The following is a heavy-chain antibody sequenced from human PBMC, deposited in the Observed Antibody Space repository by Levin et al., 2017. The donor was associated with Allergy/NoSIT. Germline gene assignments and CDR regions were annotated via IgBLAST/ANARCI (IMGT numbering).Heavy chain of an antibody. CDR2: INPNSGGT. CDR3: ARDSYDFWSGDYTSDFR. V-gene: IGHV1-2*06. Sequence: ASVKVSCKASGYTFTGYYMHWVRQAPGQGLEWMGRINPNSGGTNYAQKFQGRVTMTTDTSISTAYMQLSRLRSDDTAVYYCARDSYDFWSGDYTSDFRWGQGTLVTVSS. J-gene: IGHJ4*02. CDR1: GYTFTGYY. D-gene: IGHD3-3*01.